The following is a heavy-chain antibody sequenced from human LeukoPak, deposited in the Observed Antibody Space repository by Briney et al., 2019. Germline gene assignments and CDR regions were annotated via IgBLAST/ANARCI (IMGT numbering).Heavy chain of an antibody. CDR3: ARRAKKYCSGGSCYVDY. D-gene: IGHD2-15*01. Sequence: GESLKISCKGSGYSFTSYWIGWVRQMPGEGLEWMGIIYPGDSDTRYSPSFQGQVTISADKSISTAYLQWSSLKASDTAMYYCARRAKKYCSGGSCYVDYWGQGTLVTVSS. CDR1: GYSFTSYW. J-gene: IGHJ4*02. V-gene: IGHV5-51*01. CDR2: IYPGDSDT.